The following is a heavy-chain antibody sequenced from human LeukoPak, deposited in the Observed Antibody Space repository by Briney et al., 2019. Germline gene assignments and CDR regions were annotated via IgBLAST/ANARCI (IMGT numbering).Heavy chain of an antibody. V-gene: IGHV4-59*01. CDR1: GGSISSYY. CDR3: ARAARIGPKGAFDI. Sequence: PSETLSLTCTVSGGSISSYYWSWIRQPPGKGLEWIGYIYYSGSTNYNPSLKSRVTISVDTSKNQFSLKLSSVTAADTAVYYCARAARIGPKGAFDIWGQGTMVTVSS. CDR2: IYYSGST. J-gene: IGHJ3*02.